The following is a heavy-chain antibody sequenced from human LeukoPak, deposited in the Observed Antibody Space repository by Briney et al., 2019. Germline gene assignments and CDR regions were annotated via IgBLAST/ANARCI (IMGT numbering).Heavy chain of an antibody. CDR2: IYHSGST. CDR1: GGSISSSNW. Sequence: PSETLSLTCAVSGGSISSSNWWSWVRQPPGKGLEWIGEIYHSGSTNYNPSLKSRVTISVDKSKNQFSLKLSSVTAADTAVYYCARVGSSSDRYYYCGMDVWGQGTTVTVSS. D-gene: IGHD3-10*01. V-gene: IGHV4-4*02. J-gene: IGHJ6*02. CDR3: ARVGSSSDRYYYCGMDV.